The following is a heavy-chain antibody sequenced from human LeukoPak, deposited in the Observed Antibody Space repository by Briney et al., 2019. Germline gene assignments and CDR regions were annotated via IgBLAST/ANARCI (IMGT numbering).Heavy chain of an antibody. Sequence: PGRSLRLSCAASGFTFSSYAMHWVRQAPGKGLEWVAVISYDGSNKYYADSVKGRFTISRDNFKNTLYLQMNSLRAEDTAVYYCARVRMIVVVSPPGDAFDIWGQGTMVTVSS. CDR1: GFTFSSYA. D-gene: IGHD3-22*01. CDR2: ISYDGSNK. V-gene: IGHV3-30-3*01. J-gene: IGHJ3*02. CDR3: ARVRMIVVVSPPGDAFDI.